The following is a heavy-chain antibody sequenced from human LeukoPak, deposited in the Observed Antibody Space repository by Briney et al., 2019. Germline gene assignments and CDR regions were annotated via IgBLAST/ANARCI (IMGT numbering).Heavy chain of an antibody. CDR2: INPSGGST. CDR3: ARGWFGESSSLYMDV. Sequence: ASVKVSCKASGYTFTSYYMHWVRQAPGQGLEWMRIINPSGGSTSYAQKFQGRVTMTRDTSTSTVYMELSSLRSEDTAVYYCARGWFGESSSLYMDVWGKGTTVTISS. CDR1: GYTFTSYY. V-gene: IGHV1-46*01. D-gene: IGHD3-10*01. J-gene: IGHJ6*03.